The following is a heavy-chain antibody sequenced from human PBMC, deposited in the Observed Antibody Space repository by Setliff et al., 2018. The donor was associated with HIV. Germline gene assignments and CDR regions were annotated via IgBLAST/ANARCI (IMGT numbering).Heavy chain of an antibody. D-gene: IGHD3-3*01. CDR2: IYYNGRP. CDR1: NGSISTYY. J-gene: IGHJ4*01. CDR3: ATLPQGYDYFDY. V-gene: IGHV4-59*12. Sequence: PSETLSLTCTVSNGSISTYYWSWIRQPPGKRLEWIGYIYYNGRPTYNPSLKSRVTMSVDTSKNQFSLKLSSVTAADTAVYYCATLPQGYDYFDYWGHGTLVTVSS.